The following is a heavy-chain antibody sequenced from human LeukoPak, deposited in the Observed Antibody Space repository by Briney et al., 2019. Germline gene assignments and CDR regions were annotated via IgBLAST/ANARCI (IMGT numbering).Heavy chain of an antibody. V-gene: IGHV4-61*02. J-gene: IGHJ5*02. D-gene: IGHD6-6*01. CDR1: GGSISSGSYY. Sequence: PSQTLSLTCTVSGGSISSGSYYWSWIRQPAGKGLEWIGRIYTSGSTNYNPSLKSRVTISVDTSKNQFSLKLSSVTAADTAVYYCARGYSSSSLDPWGQGTLVTVSS. CDR2: IYTSGST. CDR3: ARGYSSSSLDP.